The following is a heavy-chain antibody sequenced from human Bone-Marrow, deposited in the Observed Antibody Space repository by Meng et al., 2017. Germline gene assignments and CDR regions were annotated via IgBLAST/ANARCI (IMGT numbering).Heavy chain of an antibody. D-gene: IGHD6-13*01. CDR2: INHSGST. Sequence: SETLSLTCAVYGGSFSGYYWSWIRQPPGKGLEWIGEINHSGSTNYNPYLKSRVTISVDTSKNQFSLKLSPVTAADTAVYYCARVGRPIAAAGITWFDPWGQGTLVTVSS. CDR3: ARVGRPIAAAGITWFDP. V-gene: IGHV4-34*01. J-gene: IGHJ5*02. CDR1: GGSFSGYY.